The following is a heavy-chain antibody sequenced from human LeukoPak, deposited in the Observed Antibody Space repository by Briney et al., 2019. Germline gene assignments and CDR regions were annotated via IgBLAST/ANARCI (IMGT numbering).Heavy chain of an antibody. J-gene: IGHJ4*02. V-gene: IGHV4-34*01. D-gene: IGHD6-19*01. Sequence: SETLSLTCAVYGGSFSGYYWSWFRQPPGKGLEWIGEINHSGSTNYNPSLKSRVTISVDTSKNQFSLKLSSVTAADTAVYYCARGPYSSGSDYWGQGTLVTVSS. CDR3: ARGPYSSGSDY. CDR2: INHSGST. CDR1: GGSFSGYY.